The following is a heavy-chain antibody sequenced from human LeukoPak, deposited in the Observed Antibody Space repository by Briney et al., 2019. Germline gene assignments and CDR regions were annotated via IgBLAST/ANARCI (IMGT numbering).Heavy chain of an antibody. CDR1: GFTFSNAW. D-gene: IGHD3-22*01. Sequence: GGSLGLSCAASGFTFSNAWMSWVRQAPGKGLEWVGRIKSKTDGGTTDYAAPVKGRFTILRDDSKNTLYLQMNSLKTEDTAVYYCTALVVVTYFDYWGQGTLVTVSS. CDR3: TALVVVTYFDY. CDR2: IKSKTDGGTT. V-gene: IGHV3-15*01. J-gene: IGHJ4*02.